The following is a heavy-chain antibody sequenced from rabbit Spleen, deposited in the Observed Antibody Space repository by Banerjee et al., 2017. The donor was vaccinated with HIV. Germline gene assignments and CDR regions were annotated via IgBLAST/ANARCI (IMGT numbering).Heavy chain of an antibody. D-gene: IGHD6-1*01. CDR3: AREVLYAAYAGFGDATMYYFDL. J-gene: IGHJ4*01. CDR2: IYTGSSGST. V-gene: IGHV1S40*01. CDR1: GFDLSSYYY. Sequence: QSLEESGGDLVKPGASLTLTCTASGFDLSSYYYICWVRQAPGKGLEWIACIYTGSSGSTYYASWAKGRFTISKTSSTTVTLQMTSLTAADTATYFCAREVLYAAYAGFGDATMYYFDLWGQGTLVTVS.